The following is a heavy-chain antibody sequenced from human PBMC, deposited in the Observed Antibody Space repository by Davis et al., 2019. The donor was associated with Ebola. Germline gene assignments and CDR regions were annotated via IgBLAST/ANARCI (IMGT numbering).Heavy chain of an antibody. CDR3: AKFGDFWSGYHRSHGMDV. D-gene: IGHD3-3*01. J-gene: IGHJ6*02. CDR2: INHSGST. Sequence: PSETLSLSCAVYGGSFSGYYWSWIRQPPGKGLEWIGEINHSGSTNYNPSLKGRVTISVDTSKNQFSLKLSSVTAADTAVYYCAKFGDFWSGYHRSHGMDVWGQGTTVTVSS. V-gene: IGHV4-34*01. CDR1: GGSFSGYY.